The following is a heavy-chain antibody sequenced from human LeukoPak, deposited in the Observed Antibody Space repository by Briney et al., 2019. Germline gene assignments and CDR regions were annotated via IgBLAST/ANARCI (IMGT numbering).Heavy chain of an antibody. CDR1: GGSISSSSNY. V-gene: IGHV4-39*01. J-gene: IGHJ3*02. CDR2: IYYSGSI. D-gene: IGHD2-15*01. Sequence: PSETLSLTCTVSGGSISSSSNYWGWIRQPPGKGLEWIGSIYYSGSIYYNPSLKSRVTISVDTSKNQFSLKLSSVTAADTAVYYCARNKVVAAAVPDAFDIWGQGTMVTVSS. CDR3: ARNKVVAAAVPDAFDI.